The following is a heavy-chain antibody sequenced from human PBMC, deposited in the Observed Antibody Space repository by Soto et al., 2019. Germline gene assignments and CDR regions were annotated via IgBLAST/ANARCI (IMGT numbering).Heavy chain of an antibody. CDR2: VSAVGANT. CDR3: VKDRDIVVVIDATATGAFDI. Sequence: GGSLRLSCAASRFTFRSFGMSWVRQPPGKGLEWVSSVSAVGANTYYADSVKGRFTISRDNSKNTLYLQMNSLRAEDTAVYYCVKDRDIVVVIDATATGAFDIWGQGTMVTVSS. V-gene: IGHV3-23*01. J-gene: IGHJ3*02. CDR1: RFTFRSFG. D-gene: IGHD2-21*01.